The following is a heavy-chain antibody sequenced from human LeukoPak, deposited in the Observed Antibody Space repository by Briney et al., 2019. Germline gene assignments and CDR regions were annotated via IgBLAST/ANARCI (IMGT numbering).Heavy chain of an antibody. J-gene: IGHJ4*02. Sequence: PGGSLRLSCAASGFTFSSYAMSWVRQAPGKGLEWVSAISGSGGSTYYADSVKGRFTISRDNSKSTLYLQMNSLRAEDTAVYYCAKDRKGSSGYYPFDYWGQGTLVTVSS. D-gene: IGHD3-22*01. CDR3: AKDRKGSSGYYPFDY. CDR2: ISGSGGST. CDR1: GFTFSSYA. V-gene: IGHV3-23*01.